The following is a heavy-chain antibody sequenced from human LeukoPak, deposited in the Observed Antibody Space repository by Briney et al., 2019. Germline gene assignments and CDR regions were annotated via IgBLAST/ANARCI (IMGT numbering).Heavy chain of an antibody. Sequence: ASVKVSCKASGGTFSSYAISWVRQAPGQGLEWMGRIIPIFGTANYAQKFQGRVTITTDESTSTAYMELSSLRSEDTAEYYCARGMGAPYYYYYYMDVWGKGTTVTVSS. CDR3: ARGMGAPYYYYYYMDV. CDR2: IIPIFGTA. J-gene: IGHJ6*03. V-gene: IGHV1-69*05. CDR1: GGTFSSYA. D-gene: IGHD1-26*01.